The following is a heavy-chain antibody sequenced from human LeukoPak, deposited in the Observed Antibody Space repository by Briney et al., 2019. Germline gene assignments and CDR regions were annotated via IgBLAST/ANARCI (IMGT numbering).Heavy chain of an antibody. CDR2: MNPNSGNT. J-gene: IGHJ4*02. CDR1: GYTFTSYD. Sequence: ASVKVSCKASGYTFTSYDINWVRQATGQGLEWMGWMNPNSGNTGYVQKFQGRVTMTRNTSISTAYMELSSLRSEDTAVYYCARGAFRYCSGGSCYSDYWGQGTLVTVSS. D-gene: IGHD2-15*01. CDR3: ARGAFRYCSGGSCYSDY. V-gene: IGHV1-8*01.